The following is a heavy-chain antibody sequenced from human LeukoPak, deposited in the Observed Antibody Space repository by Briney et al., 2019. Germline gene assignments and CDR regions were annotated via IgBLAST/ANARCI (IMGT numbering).Heavy chain of an antibody. V-gene: IGHV1-69*13. CDR1: GYTLTELS. CDR3: AVPNDSSGYSLTAY. Sequence: GASVKVSCKVSGYTLTELSMHWVRQAPGKGLEWMGGIIPIFGTANYAQKFQGRVTITADESTSTAYMELRSLRSDDTAVYYCAVPNDSSGYSLTAYWGQGTLVTVSS. D-gene: IGHD3-22*01. J-gene: IGHJ4*02. CDR2: IIPIFGTA.